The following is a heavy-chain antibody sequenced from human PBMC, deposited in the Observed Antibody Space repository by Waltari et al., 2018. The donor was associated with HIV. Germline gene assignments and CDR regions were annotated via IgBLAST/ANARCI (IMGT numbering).Heavy chain of an antibody. D-gene: IGHD3-16*01. J-gene: IGHJ3*02. V-gene: IGHV3-33*06. Sequence: QVSLLESGGGVVQPGGSLKLSCPASGFPFSSSGMHWVRQAPGKGLEWVAVIWSDGYNKFYADSVRGRFTFSRDNSKYTLSLQMNSLRAEDTALYYCVKERGPFNGFDIWGQGTMVTVSS. CDR3: VKERGPFNGFDI. CDR1: GFPFSSSG. CDR2: IWSDGYNK.